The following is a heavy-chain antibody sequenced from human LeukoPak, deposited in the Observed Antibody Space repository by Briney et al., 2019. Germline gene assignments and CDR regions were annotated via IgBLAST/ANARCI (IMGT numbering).Heavy chain of an antibody. V-gene: IGHV3-23*01. CDR1: GFTFSSYG. CDR2: ISGSGGST. D-gene: IGHD3-10*01. CDR3: AKAHPPYYYGSGSYFDY. Sequence: GGTLRLSCAASGFTFSSYGMSWVRQAPGKGLEWVSAISGSGGSTYYADSVKGRFTISRDNSKNTLYLQMNSLRAEDTAVYYCAKAHPPYYYGSGSYFDYWGQETLVTASS. J-gene: IGHJ4*01.